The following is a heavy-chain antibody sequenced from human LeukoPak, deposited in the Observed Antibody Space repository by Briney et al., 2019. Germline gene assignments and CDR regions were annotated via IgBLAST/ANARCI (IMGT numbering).Heavy chain of an antibody. D-gene: IGHD6-13*01. Sequence: SETLSLTCTVSGGSIGSDNYYWDWIRQPPGKGLEFIAGIFYTGTTYYNPSLKSRVTISVDTSKNQFSLKLSSVTAADTAVYYCARRRAGTGDFDYWGQGTLVTVSS. CDR1: GGSIGSDNYY. CDR3: ARRRAGTGDFDY. V-gene: IGHV4-39*07. CDR2: IFYTGTT. J-gene: IGHJ4*02.